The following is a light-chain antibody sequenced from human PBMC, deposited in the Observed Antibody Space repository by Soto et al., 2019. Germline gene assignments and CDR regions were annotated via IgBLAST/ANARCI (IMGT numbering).Light chain of an antibody. J-gene: IGKJ4*01. CDR1: QYVSTN. CDR2: DIS. Sequence: ETVMTQIPATLSVSPGERATLSFRASQYVSTNLAWYQQQPGQPPRLLIYDISNRATGIPARFSGSGSETEFALTITSLQSEDFAVYYCQQYDTWPLTFGGGTKVDI. V-gene: IGKV3D-15*01. CDR3: QQYDTWPLT.